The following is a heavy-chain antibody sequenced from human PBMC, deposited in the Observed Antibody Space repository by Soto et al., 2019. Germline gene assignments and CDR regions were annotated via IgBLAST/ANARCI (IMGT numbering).Heavy chain of an antibody. CDR2: INPFDGSR. CDR3: ARDRLYYYDSSGYPSNYYGMDV. CDR1: GYIFTSYY. J-gene: IGHJ6*02. D-gene: IGHD3-22*01. Sequence: ASVKVSCKASGYIFTSYYLHWVRQAPGQGLEWMGWINPFDGSRMFAQSFQGRVTFTRDTSTSTAYMELRSLRSDDTAVYYCARDRLYYYDSSGYPSNYYGMDVWGQGTTVTGLL. V-gene: IGHV1-46*01.